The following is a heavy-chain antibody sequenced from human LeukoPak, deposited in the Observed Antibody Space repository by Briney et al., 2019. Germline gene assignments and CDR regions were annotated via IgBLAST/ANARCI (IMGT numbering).Heavy chain of an antibody. J-gene: IGHJ1*01. Sequence: GVSVKVSCKASGYSFSDYHIHWVRQAPGQGLEWVGWIYPKSGGTYYAQKFQGRVSLTRDTSINTVYMELSSLTSDDTAVYFCARESWIWDFWGQGTLVTVSS. D-gene: IGHD6-13*01. CDR3: ARESWIWDF. V-gene: IGHV1-2*02. CDR1: GYSFSDYH. CDR2: IYPKSGGT.